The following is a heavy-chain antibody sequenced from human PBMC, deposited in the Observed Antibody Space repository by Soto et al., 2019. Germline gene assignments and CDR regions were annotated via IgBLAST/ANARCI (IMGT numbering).Heavy chain of an antibody. J-gene: IGHJ6*02. V-gene: IGHV3-48*02. D-gene: IGHD1-20*01. CDR3: AAPRYPYYYYGMDV. Sequence: PGGSLRLSCAASGFTFSSYSMNWVRQAPGKGLEWVSYISSSSSTIYYADSVKGRFTISRDNAKNSLYLQMNSLRDEDTAVYYCAAPRYPYYYYGMDVWGQGTTVTVPS. CDR1: GFTFSSYS. CDR2: ISSSSSTI.